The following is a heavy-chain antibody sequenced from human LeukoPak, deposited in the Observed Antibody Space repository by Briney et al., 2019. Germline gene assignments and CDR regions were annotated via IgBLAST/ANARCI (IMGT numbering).Heavy chain of an antibody. V-gene: IGHV1-69*06. CDR2: IIPIFGTA. CDR3: ARDVWLSSSGRIFDY. Sequence: SVKVSCKASGGTFSSYAITWVRQAPGQGLEWMGGIIPIFGTANYAQKFQGRVTITADRSTSTAYMELSSLRSEDTAVYYCARDVWLSSSGRIFDYWGQGTLVTVSS. J-gene: IGHJ4*02. D-gene: IGHD6-19*01. CDR1: GGTFSSYA.